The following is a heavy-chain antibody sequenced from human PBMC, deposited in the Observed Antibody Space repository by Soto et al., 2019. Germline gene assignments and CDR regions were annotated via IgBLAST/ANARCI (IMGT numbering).Heavy chain of an antibody. CDR2: INHSGST. D-gene: IGHD6-19*01. Sequence: QVQLQQWGAGLLKPLETLSLTCAVYGGSFSGYYWSWIRQPPGKGLEWIGEINHSGSTNYNPSLKSRVTISVDTSKNQFSLKLSSVTAADTAVYYCARWRTSARSGWRRPRDWFDPWGQGTLVTVSS. CDR1: GGSFSGYY. CDR3: ARWRTSARSGWRRPRDWFDP. V-gene: IGHV4-34*01. J-gene: IGHJ5*02.